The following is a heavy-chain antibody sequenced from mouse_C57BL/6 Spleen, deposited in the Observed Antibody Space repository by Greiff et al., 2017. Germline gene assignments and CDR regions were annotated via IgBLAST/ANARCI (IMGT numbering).Heavy chain of an antibody. Sequence: VQLVESGPELVKPGASVKISCTASGYAFSSSWMNWVKQRPGKGLEWIGRIYPGDGDTNYAGKFKGKATLTADKSSSTAYMQLSSLSSEDAAVYFGARGWDDYDGLGFDYWGQGTTLTVSS. CDR2: IYPGDGDT. V-gene: IGHV1-82*01. CDR1: GYAFSSSW. J-gene: IGHJ2*01. D-gene: IGHD2-4*01. CDR3: ARGWDDYDGLGFDY.